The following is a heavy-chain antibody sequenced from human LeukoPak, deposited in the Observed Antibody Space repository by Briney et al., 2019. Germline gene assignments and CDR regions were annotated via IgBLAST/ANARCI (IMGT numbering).Heavy chain of an antibody. CDR1: GFTFSSYS. D-gene: IGHD2-15*01. J-gene: IGHJ3*02. Sequence: GGSLRLSCAASGFTFSSYSMNWVRQAPGKGLEWVSSISSSSSYIYYADSVKGRFTISRDNAKNSLYLQMNSLRAEDTAVYYCASATGDCSGGSCYGDAFGIWGQGTMVTVSS. CDR3: ASATGDCSGGSCYGDAFGI. V-gene: IGHV3-21*01. CDR2: ISSSSSYI.